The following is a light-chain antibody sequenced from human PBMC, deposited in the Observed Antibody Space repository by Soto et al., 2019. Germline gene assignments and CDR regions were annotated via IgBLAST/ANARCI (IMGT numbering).Light chain of an antibody. Sequence: ETQLTQSPATLSVSPGERATLSCRASQSVRDNLAWYQQKPGQAPRLLIYGASTRAPGIPDRFSGSGFGTEFSLTISSLQSEDFAVYYCQQHNDWPPSTFGQGTKLEIK. J-gene: IGKJ2*01. CDR1: QSVRDN. V-gene: IGKV3-15*01. CDR2: GAS. CDR3: QQHNDWPPST.